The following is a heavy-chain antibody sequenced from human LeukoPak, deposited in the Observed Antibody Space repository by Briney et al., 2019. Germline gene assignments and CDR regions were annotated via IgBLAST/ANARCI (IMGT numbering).Heavy chain of an antibody. CDR1: VYTFTSYD. V-gene: IGHV1-8*03. J-gene: IGHJ6*03. CDR2: MNPNSGNT. Sequence: ASVTVSCKPSVYTFTSYDINWVRPATGQGLEWMGWMNPNSGNTGYAQKVQGSVTITSNTSISTAYMGLSSLRSEEMAVYYCARGHYYYYMDVWGKGTTVTVSS. CDR3: ARGHYYYYMDV.